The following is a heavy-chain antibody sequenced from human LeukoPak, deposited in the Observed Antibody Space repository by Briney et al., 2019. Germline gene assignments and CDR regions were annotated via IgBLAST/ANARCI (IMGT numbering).Heavy chain of an antibody. J-gene: IGHJ6*03. CDR3: ARRGHSSSSSAGYYYYYMDV. Sequence: PSETLSLTCAVSGYSLSSGHHWGWIRQHPGKGLEWIGYIYYSGSTYYNPSLKSRVTISVDTSKNQFSLKLSSVTAADTAVYYCARRGHSSSSSAGYYYYYMDVWGKGTTVTVSS. CDR2: IYYSGST. V-gene: IGHV4-31*11. CDR1: GYSLSSGHH. D-gene: IGHD6-6*01.